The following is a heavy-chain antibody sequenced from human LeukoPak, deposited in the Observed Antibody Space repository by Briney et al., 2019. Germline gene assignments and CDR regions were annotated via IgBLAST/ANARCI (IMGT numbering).Heavy chain of an antibody. D-gene: IGHD3-10*01. CDR2: IKQAGSEK. V-gene: IGHV3-7*01. CDR1: GFTFSSYW. J-gene: IGHJ4*02. CDR3: ARTPQLLWFGELLGGGEYYFDY. Sequence: GGSLRLSCAASGFTFSSYWMSWVRQAPGKGLEWVANIKQAGSEKYYVDSVKGRFTISRDNAKNSLYLQMNSLRAEDTAVYYCARTPQLLWFGELLGGGEYYFDYWGQGTLVTVSS.